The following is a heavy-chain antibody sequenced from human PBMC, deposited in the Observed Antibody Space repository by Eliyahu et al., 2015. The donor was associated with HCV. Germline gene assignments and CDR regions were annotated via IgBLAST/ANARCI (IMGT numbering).Heavy chain of an antibody. V-gene: IGHV4-39*02. D-gene: IGHD4/OR15-4a*01. J-gene: IGHJ6*02. CDR1: GDSISSSNHY. Sequence: QLQLQESGPGLVKPSGTLSLTCTLSGDSISSSNHYWGWIRQPPGRGLEWIGNVYYRGNTSYNPSLKSRVTMSVDTSKNQFSLKLTSVTAADTAVYYCAREGAGYYYFYAMDVWGQGTTVIVSS. CDR2: VYYRGNT. CDR3: AREGAGYYYFYAMDV.